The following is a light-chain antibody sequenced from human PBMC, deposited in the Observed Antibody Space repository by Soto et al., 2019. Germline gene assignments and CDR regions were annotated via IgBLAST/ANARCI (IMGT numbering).Light chain of an antibody. V-gene: IGLV2-11*01. Sequence: QSALTQPRSVSGSPGQSVTISCTGTSSDVGGYKYVSWYQQHPGKAPNLMIYDVSYRPSGVPDCFSGSKSGNTASLTISGLQAEDEADYYCCSYAGSYTYVFGTGTQLTVL. J-gene: IGLJ1*01. CDR3: CSYAGSYTYV. CDR2: DVS. CDR1: SSDVGGYKY.